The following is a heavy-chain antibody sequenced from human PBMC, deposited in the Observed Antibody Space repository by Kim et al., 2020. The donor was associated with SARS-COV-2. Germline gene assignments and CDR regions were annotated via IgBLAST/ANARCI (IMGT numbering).Heavy chain of an antibody. J-gene: IGHJ4*02. V-gene: IGHV3-30*18. CDR2: ISYDGSNK. CDR1: GFTFSSYG. D-gene: IGHD2-15*01. CDR3: AKMSGGSRGYFDY. Sequence: GGSLRLSCAASGFTFSSYGMHWVRQAPGKGLEWVAVISYDGSNKYYADSVKGRFTISRDNSKNTLYLQMNSLRAEDTAVYYCAKMSGGSRGYFDYWGQGTLVTVSS.